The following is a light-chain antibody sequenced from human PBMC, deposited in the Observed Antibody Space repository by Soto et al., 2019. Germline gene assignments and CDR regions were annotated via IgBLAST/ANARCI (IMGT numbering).Light chain of an antibody. V-gene: IGLV3-21*02. Sequence: SYELTQPPSVSVAPGQTARITCGGNNIGSKSVHWYQQKPGQAPVLVVYDDSDLPSGIPERFSGSHSGNTATLTSSRVEAGDEADYYCQVWDSSSDHVVFGGGTKLTVL. J-gene: IGLJ2*01. CDR3: QVWDSSSDHVV. CDR1: NIGSKS. CDR2: DDS.